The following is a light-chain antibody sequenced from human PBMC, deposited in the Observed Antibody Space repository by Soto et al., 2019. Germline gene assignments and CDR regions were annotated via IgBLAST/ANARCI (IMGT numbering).Light chain of an antibody. J-gene: IGLJ1*01. V-gene: IGLV2-14*01. CDR2: AVT. CDR1: SSDVGNYNY. Sequence: QSVLTQPASVSGSPGQSITISCTGTSSDVGNYNYVSWYQQHPGKAPKLMIYAVTDRPSGVSSRFSGSKSGNTASLTISGLQAEDEADYYCSSYTSSRALFGSWTKVTVL. CDR3: SSYTSSRAL.